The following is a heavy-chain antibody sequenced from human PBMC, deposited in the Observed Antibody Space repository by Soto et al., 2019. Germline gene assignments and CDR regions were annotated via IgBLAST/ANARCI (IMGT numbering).Heavy chain of an antibody. D-gene: IGHD3-3*01. J-gene: IGHJ4*02. CDR2: ISGSGATT. V-gene: IGHV3-23*01. CDR1: GFSFSGYA. Sequence: GSLRLSCTASGFSFSGYAMSWVRQAPGKGLEWVSTISGSGATTYYADSVRGRFTISRDNSDNTLWLQMSSLRAEDTAVYYCAKSRSGYTKNYFDFWGQGIPVTVSS. CDR3: AKSRSGYTKNYFDF.